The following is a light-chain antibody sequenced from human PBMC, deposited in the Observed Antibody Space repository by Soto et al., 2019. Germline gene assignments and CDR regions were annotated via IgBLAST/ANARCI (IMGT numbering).Light chain of an antibody. CDR2: DVS. J-gene: IGLJ1*01. V-gene: IGLV2-14*01. CDR1: SSDVGGYKY. Sequence: QSALTQPASVSGSPGQSITISCTGTSSDVGGYKYVSWYQQHPGKAPKLMIYDVSNRPSGVSNRFSGSKSGNTASLTISGLQAEDEADYYCISYTSSSTLYVFGTGTKVTVL. CDR3: ISYTSSSTLYV.